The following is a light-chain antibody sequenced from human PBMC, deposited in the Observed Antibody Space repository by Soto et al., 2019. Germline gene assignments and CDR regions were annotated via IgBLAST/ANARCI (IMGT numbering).Light chain of an antibody. CDR1: RSISSNY. V-gene: IGKV3-20*01. Sequence: EIVLTQSPGTLSLSPGERATLSCRASRSISSNYLAWYQQKPGQAPRLLIYGASSRATGIPDRFSGSGSGTDFTLAISRLEPEDFAVYYCQGYRDSPPTYTFGQGTRLEI. CDR2: GAS. CDR3: QGYRDSPPTYT. J-gene: IGKJ2*01.